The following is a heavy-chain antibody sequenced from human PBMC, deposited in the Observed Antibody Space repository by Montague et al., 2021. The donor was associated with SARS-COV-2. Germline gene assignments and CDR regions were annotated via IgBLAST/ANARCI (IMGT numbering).Heavy chain of an antibody. D-gene: IGHD3-9*01. CDR3: ATSLAGEYYDILSAYYSGVNYAIDV. Sequence: SETLSLTCTVSGGSVSSGSYYWSWIRQPPGKGLEWIGYIYYSGSTNYNPSLKSRVTISVDTSKNQFSLKLSSVTAADTAVYYCATSLAGEYYDILSAYYSGVNYAIDVWGQGTTVTVSS. CDR2: IYYSGST. V-gene: IGHV4-61*01. J-gene: IGHJ6*02. CDR1: GGSVSSGSYY.